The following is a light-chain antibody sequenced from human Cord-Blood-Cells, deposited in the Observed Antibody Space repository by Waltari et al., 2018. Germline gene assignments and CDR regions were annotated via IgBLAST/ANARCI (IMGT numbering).Light chain of an antibody. CDR1: QDISNY. CDR2: DAS. CDR3: QQYDNLPLT. Sequence: DIQMTQYPSSLSASVGDRVTITCQASQDISNYLNWYQHKHGKAPKLLIYDASNLETGVPSRFSGSGSGTDFTFTISSLQPEDIATYYCQQYDNLPLTFGGGTKVEIK. J-gene: IGKJ4*01. V-gene: IGKV1-33*01.